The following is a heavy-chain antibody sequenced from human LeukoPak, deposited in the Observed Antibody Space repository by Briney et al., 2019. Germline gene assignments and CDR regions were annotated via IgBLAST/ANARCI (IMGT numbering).Heavy chain of an antibody. CDR1: GFTFSSYE. CDR2: IRSSGSTI. Sequence: GGSLRLSCAASGFTFSSYEMNWVRQAPGKGLEWVSYIRSSGSTIYYADSVKGRFTISRDNAKNSLYLQMNSLRAEDTAVYYCARGRGYCSGGSCYRPFDYWGQGTLVTVSS. CDR3: ARGRGYCSGGSCYRPFDY. V-gene: IGHV3-48*03. D-gene: IGHD2-15*01. J-gene: IGHJ4*02.